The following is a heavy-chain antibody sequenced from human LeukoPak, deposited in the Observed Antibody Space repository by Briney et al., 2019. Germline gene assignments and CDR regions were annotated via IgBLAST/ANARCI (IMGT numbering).Heavy chain of an antibody. J-gene: IGHJ4*02. Sequence: PGGSLRLSCAASGFTFSSYAMSWVRQAPGKGLEWVSAISGSGGSTYYADSVKGRFTISRVNSKNMLYLQMNSLRAEDTAVYYCAKDQYQPLLYLDYWGQGTLVTVSS. CDR2: ISGSGGST. V-gene: IGHV3-23*01. D-gene: IGHD2-2*01. CDR3: AKDQYQPLLYLDY. CDR1: GFTFSSYA.